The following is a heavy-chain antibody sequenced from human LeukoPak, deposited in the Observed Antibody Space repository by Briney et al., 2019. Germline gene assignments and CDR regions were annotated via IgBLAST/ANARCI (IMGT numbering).Heavy chain of an antibody. CDR3: AKLKWLTTGNFDY. J-gene: IGHJ4*02. V-gene: IGHV3-23*01. D-gene: IGHD5-12*01. Sequence: GGSLRLSCAASGFTSSSNAMSWVRQAPGKGLEWVSAITGGGGSTHYADSVKGRFTTSRDNSKNTLYLRMDSLRAEDTALYYCAKLKWLTTGNFDYWGQGTLVTVSS. CDR2: ITGGGGST. CDR1: GFTSSSNA.